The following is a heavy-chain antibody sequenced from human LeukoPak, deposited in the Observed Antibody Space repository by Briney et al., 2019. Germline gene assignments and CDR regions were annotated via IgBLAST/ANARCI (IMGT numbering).Heavy chain of an antibody. J-gene: IGHJ5*02. Sequence: GGSLRLSCAASGFTVSSNYMSWVRQAPGKGLEWVSAISGSGGSTYYADSVKGRFTISRDNSKNTLYLQMNSLRAEDTAVYYCASMGGSREYNWFDPWGQGTLVTVSS. CDR3: ASMGGSREYNWFDP. CDR1: GFTVSSNY. D-gene: IGHD3-10*01. V-gene: IGHV3-23*01. CDR2: ISGSGGST.